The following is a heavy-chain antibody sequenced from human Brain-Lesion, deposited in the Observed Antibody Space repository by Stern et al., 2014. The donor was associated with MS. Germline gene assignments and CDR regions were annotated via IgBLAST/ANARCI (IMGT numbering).Heavy chain of an antibody. V-gene: IGHV3-7*01. CDR2: IKQDGSET. CDR3: ARDDTSSSWYNY. D-gene: IGHD6-13*01. CDR1: GFTFNNYW. J-gene: IGHJ4*02. Sequence: VQLVESGGGFVQPGGSLRLSCAASGFTFNNYWMPWVRQAPGKGLEWVANIKQDGSETFYVNSVKGRFTISRDNAKNSLYLQMNALKAEDTAVYYCARDDTSSSWYNYWGQGTLVTVSS.